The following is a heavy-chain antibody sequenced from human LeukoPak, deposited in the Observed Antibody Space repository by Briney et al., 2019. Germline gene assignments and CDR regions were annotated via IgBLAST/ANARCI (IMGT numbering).Heavy chain of an antibody. CDR2: IYYSGST. Sequence: SETLSLTCTVSGGSISCSSYYWGWIRQPPGKGLEWIGSIYYSGSTYYNPSLKSRVIISVDTSKNQFSLKLSSVTAADTAVYYCARQNYDFWSGYFSNWFDPWGQGTLVTVSS. V-gene: IGHV4-39*01. J-gene: IGHJ5*02. D-gene: IGHD3-3*01. CDR3: ARQNYDFWSGYFSNWFDP. CDR1: GGSISCSSYY.